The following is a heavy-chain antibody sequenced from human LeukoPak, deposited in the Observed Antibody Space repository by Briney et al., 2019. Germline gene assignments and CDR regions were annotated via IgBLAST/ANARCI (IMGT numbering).Heavy chain of an antibody. CDR2: ISASGGTT. CDR1: GFTFNNYA. D-gene: IGHD2-2*01. V-gene: IGHV3-23*01. Sequence: GGSLRLSCAASGFTFNNYAMSWVRQAPGKGLEWVSAISASGGTTYYADSVKGRFTISRDNSENTLFLQMNSLRAEDTAVYYCAKEPREYCSSTSCPNWFDSWGQGTPVTVSS. CDR3: AKEPREYCSSTSCPNWFDS. J-gene: IGHJ5*01.